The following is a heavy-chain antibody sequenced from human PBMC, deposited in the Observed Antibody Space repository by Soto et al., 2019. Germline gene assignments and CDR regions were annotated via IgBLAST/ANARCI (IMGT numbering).Heavy chain of an antibody. CDR1: SGSISNYY. Sequence: SDSLSLTCXASSGSISNYYGSGILQPPGKGLEWIGYIYNSGSTNYNPSLKSRVIISVDTSKNQFSLKLSSVTAADTAVYYCARDSMVRGVIEYWGQGTLVTVSS. V-gene: IGHV4-59*01. D-gene: IGHD3-10*01. CDR3: ARDSMVRGVIEY. CDR2: IYNSGST. J-gene: IGHJ4*02.